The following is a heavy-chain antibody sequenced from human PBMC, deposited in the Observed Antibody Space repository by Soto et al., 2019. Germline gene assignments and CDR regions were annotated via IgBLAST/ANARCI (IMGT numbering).Heavy chain of an antibody. D-gene: IGHD4-17*01. CDR3: AKVPLSLRFYDY. J-gene: IGHJ4*02. V-gene: IGHV3-23*01. CDR1: GFTFSNYA. Sequence: GGSLRLSCAASGFTFSNYAMHWVRQAPGKGLEWVSGITGSAGNTYYADSVRGRFTISRDNSKNTLYLQTNSLRADDTAIYYCAKVPLSLRFYDYWGQGTLVTVSS. CDR2: ITGSAGNT.